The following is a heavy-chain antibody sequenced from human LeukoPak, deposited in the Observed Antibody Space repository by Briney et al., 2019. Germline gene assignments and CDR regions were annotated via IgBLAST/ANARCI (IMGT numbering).Heavy chain of an antibody. CDR2: INHSGST. V-gene: IGHV4-34*01. CDR1: GGSFSGYY. D-gene: IGHD2/OR15-2a*01. Sequence: PSETLSLTCAVYGGSFSGYYWSWIRQPPGKGLEWIGEINHSGSTNYNPSLKSRVTISVDTSKNQFSLKLSSVTAADTAVYYCARAIHFSSDYWGQGTLVTVSS. J-gene: IGHJ4*02. CDR3: ARAIHFSSDY.